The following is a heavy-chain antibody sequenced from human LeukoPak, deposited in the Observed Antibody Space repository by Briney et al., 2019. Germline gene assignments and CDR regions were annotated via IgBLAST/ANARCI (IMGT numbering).Heavy chain of an antibody. CDR2: KKQDGSEK. J-gene: IGHJ4*02. D-gene: IGHD2-15*01. CDR3: ARGRRYCSGGSCTTPRLYFDY. CDR1: GFTFSSNW. Sequence: GGPLGLPCDAFGFTFSSNWLSWARKAPGKGLEGVPNKKQDGSEKYYVDSVKGRFTISRDNAKNSLYLQMNSLRAEDTAVYYCARGRRYCSGGSCTTPRLYFDYWGQGTLVTVSS. V-gene: IGHV3-7*03.